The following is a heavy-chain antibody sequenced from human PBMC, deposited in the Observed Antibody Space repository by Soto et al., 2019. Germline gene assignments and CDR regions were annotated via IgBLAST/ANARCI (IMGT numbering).Heavy chain of an antibody. D-gene: IGHD4-17*01. V-gene: IGHV3-15*01. CDR3: NTALANTVTTTFDY. CDR1: GFTFSNAW. CDR2: IKSKTDGGTT. J-gene: IGHJ4*02. Sequence: GWSLRLSCAASGFTFSNAWMSWVRQAPGKGLEWVGRIKSKTDGGTTDYAAPVKVRFTISRDNSKNTLYLEMNSLKTEDTAVYYRNTALANTVTTTFDYWGQGTLGTVS.